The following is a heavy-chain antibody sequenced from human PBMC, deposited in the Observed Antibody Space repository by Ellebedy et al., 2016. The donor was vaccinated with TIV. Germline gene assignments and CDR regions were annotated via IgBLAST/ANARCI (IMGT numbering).Heavy chain of an antibody. D-gene: IGHD5-24*01. Sequence: AASVKVSCKASGYTFTSYYIHWLRQAPGQGLEWMGLVITRGRYTRYAQKFEGRVTMTRDTSTATVYMELSSLRFEDTAVYYCAGGDSNWFDPWGQGTLVTVYS. CDR3: AGGDSNWFDP. V-gene: IGHV1-46*01. CDR1: GYTFTSYY. J-gene: IGHJ5*02. CDR2: VITRGRYT.